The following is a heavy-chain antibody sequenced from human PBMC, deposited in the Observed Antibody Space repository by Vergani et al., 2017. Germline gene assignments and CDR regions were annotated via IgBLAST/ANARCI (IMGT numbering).Heavy chain of an antibody. Sequence: VQLVESGGGVVQPGRSLRLSCAASGFTFSSYGMHWVRQAPGKGLEGVAVIWHDGSNKYYADSVRGRFTISRDNSKNTLYLQMNSLRAEDTAVYYCARGSLELGNLDYWGQGTLVTVSS. V-gene: IGHV3-33*01. CDR3: ARGSLELGNLDY. CDR1: GFTFSSYG. J-gene: IGHJ4*02. CDR2: IWHDGSNK. D-gene: IGHD3-3*01.